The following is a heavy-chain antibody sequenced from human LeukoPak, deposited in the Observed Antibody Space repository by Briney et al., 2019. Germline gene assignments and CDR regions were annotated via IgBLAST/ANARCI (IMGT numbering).Heavy chain of an antibody. J-gene: IGHJ5*02. CDR1: GYTFTSYD. V-gene: IGHV1-8*01. CDR2: MNPNSGNT. CDR3: ARDRDSSSWYDGANWFDP. D-gene: IGHD6-13*01. Sequence: ASVKVSCKASGYTFTSYDISWVRQATGQGLEWMGWMNPNSGNTGYAQKFQGRVTMTRDMSTSTVYMELSSLRSEDTAVYYCARDRDSSSWYDGANWFDPWGQGTLVTVSS.